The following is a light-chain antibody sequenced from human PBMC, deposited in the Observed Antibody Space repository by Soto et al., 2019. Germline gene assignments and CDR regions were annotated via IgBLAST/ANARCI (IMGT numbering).Light chain of an antibody. Sequence: QSVLTQPASVSGSPGQSISISCTGTGNDVGGYTFVSWYQQHPDKVPKLVIFDVNRRPSGVSDRFSGCKSVNAASLTISGLQAEDEADYYCCSYTATTTYGFGTGTKVTVL. CDR2: DVN. CDR3: CSYTATTTYG. CDR1: GNDVGGYTF. J-gene: IGLJ1*01. V-gene: IGLV2-14*03.